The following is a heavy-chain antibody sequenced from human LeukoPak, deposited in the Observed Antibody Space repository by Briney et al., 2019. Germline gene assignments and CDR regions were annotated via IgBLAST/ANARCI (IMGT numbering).Heavy chain of an antibody. V-gene: IGHV1-69*01. CDR2: IIPIFGTA. Sequence: GSSVKVSCEASGGTFSSYAISWVRQAPGQGLEWMGGIIPIFGTANYAQKFQGRVTITADESTSTAYMELRSLRSEDTAVYYCARGEVDYDSSGYYYYWGQGTLVTVSS. D-gene: IGHD3-22*01. J-gene: IGHJ4*02. CDR3: ARGEVDYDSSGYYYY. CDR1: GGTFSSYA.